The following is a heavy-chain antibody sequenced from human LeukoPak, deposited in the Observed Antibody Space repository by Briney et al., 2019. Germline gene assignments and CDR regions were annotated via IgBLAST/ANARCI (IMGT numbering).Heavy chain of an antibody. CDR2: ISRSGATI. Sequence: QPEGSLRLSCAASGFTFSSYGMNGGRPAPGKGPEWISYISRSGATIYYADSVKGRFTISRDNAKNSLYLQMSSLGAEDTAIYYCSRDRGGGDIYFDYWGQGTLVTVSS. CDR1: GFTFSSYG. V-gene: IGHV3-48*03. J-gene: IGHJ4*02. CDR3: SRDRGGGDIYFDY. D-gene: IGHD2-21*02.